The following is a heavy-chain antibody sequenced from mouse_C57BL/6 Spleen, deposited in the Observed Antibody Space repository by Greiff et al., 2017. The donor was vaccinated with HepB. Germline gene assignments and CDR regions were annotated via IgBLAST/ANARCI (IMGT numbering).Heavy chain of an antibody. D-gene: IGHD3-2*02. CDR2: IWTGGGT. CDR3: ARPETAQDPYYFDY. V-gene: IGHV2-9-1*01. J-gene: IGHJ2*01. Sequence: VKLEESGPGLVAPSQSLSITCTVSGFSLTSYAISWVRQPPGKGLEWLGVIWTGGGTNYNSALKSRLSISKDNSKSQVFLKMNSLQTDDTARYYCARPETAQDPYYFDYWGQGTTLTVSS. CDR1: GFSLTSYA.